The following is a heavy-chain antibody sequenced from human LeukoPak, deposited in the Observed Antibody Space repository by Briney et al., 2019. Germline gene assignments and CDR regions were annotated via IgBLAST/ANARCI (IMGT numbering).Heavy chain of an antibody. D-gene: IGHD1-26*01. V-gene: IGHV4-39*01. CDR3: AKSGGYGLIDY. CDR1: GASISGSGYY. Sequence: ASETLSLTCAVSGASISGSGYYWGWIRQPPGKGLEWIGNIYSSGSTYYNASLQSRVTISIDTSKNQFSLRLNSVTAADTAMYYCAKSGGYGLIDYWGQGTRVTVSS. CDR2: IYSSGST. J-gene: IGHJ4*02.